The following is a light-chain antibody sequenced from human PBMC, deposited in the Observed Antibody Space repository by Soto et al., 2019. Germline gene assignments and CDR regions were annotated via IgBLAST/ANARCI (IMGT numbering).Light chain of an antibody. J-gene: IGKJ1*01. CDR1: QSVSSSY. CDR3: QQYESPPVT. Sequence: EIVLTQSPGTLSWSPGERATLSCRASQSVSSSYLAWYQQKPGQAPRLLIYGASRRATGIPDRFSGSGSGTDGTLTISRLEPEDVAVYDCQQYESPPVTFGQGTKLEIK. V-gene: IGKV3-20*01. CDR2: GAS.